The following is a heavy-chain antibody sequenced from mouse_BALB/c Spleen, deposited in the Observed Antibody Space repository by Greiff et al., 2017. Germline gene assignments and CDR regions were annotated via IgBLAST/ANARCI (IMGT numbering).Heavy chain of an antibody. CDR3: ARGRDYYGRRWYFDV. J-gene: IGHJ1*01. CDR1: GFSLTSYG. CDR2: IWAGGST. V-gene: IGHV2-9*02. D-gene: IGHD1-1*01. Sequence: QVQLKESGPGLVAPSQCLSISCTASGFSLTSYGVHWVRQPPGKGLEWLGVIWAGGSTNYNSALMSKLSLSKDNAKSQVFLKMNSLQTDDTAMYYCARGRDYYGRRWYFDVWGAGTTVTVSS.